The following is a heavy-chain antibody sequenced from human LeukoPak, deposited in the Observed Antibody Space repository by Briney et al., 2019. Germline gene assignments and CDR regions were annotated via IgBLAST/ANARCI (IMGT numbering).Heavy chain of an antibody. CDR3: ARGNGALGPVPPAMPPYYYSAMDV. Sequence: PGGSLRLSCAASGFTFSTYAMHWVRQAPGKGLEWVAVISHDGSSKYYADSVKGRFTISRDNSKNTLYVQMNRLRVEDTAVYFCARGNGALGPVPPAMPPYYYSAMDVWGQGTTVTVSS. V-gene: IGHV3-30*04. D-gene: IGHD2-2*01. CDR1: GFTFSTYA. J-gene: IGHJ6*02. CDR2: ISHDGSSK.